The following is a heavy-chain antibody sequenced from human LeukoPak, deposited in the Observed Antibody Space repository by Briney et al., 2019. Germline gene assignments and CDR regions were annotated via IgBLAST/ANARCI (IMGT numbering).Heavy chain of an antibody. CDR1: RFTFSSYA. D-gene: IGHD3-22*01. Sequence: GGSLRLSCAASRFTFSSYAMSWVRQAPGRGLEWVSAISGSGGSTCYADSVKGRFTISRDNSKNTLFLQMNSLRAEDTAVYYCAKGVNYYDSSGYYPYYFDYWGQGTLVTVSS. V-gene: IGHV3-23*01. CDR2: ISGSGGST. J-gene: IGHJ4*02. CDR3: AKGVNYYDSSGYYPYYFDY.